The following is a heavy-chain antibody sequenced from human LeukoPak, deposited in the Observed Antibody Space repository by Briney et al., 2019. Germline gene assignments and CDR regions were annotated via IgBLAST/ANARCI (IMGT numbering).Heavy chain of an antibody. CDR2: ITSIDIT. CDR3: VEGIRWSDY. D-gene: IGHD4-23*01. V-gene: IGHV3-23*01. J-gene: IGHJ4*02. Sequence: PGGSLRLSCTDSGLDFSVSSMACVRQAPGKGLEWVSAITSIDITYYADSLRGRFTISRDNSRNTLYLQMNSLRVEDTAVYYCVEGIRWSDYWGQGTLVTVSS. CDR1: GLDFSVSS.